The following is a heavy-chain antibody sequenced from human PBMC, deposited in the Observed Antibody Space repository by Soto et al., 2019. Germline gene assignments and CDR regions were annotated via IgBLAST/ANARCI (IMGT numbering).Heavy chain of an antibody. CDR1: GGSFSSYY. Sequence: SETLSLTCTVSGGSFSSYYWSWIRQPPGKGLEWIGSIYYSGNTYYNPSLKSRVTISVDTSKNQFSLKLSSVTAADTAVYYCARHRGLRVTIFGVVIGWFDPWGQGTLVTVSS. V-gene: IGHV4-39*01. J-gene: IGHJ5*02. CDR3: ARHRGLRVTIFGVVIGWFDP. D-gene: IGHD3-3*01. CDR2: IYYSGNT.